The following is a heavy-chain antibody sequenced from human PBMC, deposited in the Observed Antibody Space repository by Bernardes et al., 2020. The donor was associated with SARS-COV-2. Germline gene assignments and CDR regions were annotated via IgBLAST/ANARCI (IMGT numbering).Heavy chain of an antibody. V-gene: IGHV3-30-3*01. CDR1: GFTISTSA. Sequence: GGSLRLSCAVSGFTISTSAMHWVRQAPGTGLEWVAIISFDGTTKYNADSVKGRFTISRDNSKNTLFLQMSSLTTEDTAVYYCAREWEDYSSSVFDYWGQGTLVTVSS. J-gene: IGHJ4*02. CDR3: AREWEDYSSSVFDY. CDR2: ISFDGTTK. D-gene: IGHD6-19*01.